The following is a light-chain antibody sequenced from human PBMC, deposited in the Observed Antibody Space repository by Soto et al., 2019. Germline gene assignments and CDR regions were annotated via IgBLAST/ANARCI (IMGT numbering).Light chain of an antibody. Sequence: DIQLTQSPSSLSASVGDRVTITCRASQGITTYLAWYQQKPGKVPNLLIYGAYKLYSGVQSRFSGSGSGTHFTLTISGLRPEDVATYYCQYSNRAPLTFGGGTKVEI. J-gene: IGKJ4*01. V-gene: IGKV1-27*01. CDR1: QGITTY. CDR3: QYSNRAPLT. CDR2: GAY.